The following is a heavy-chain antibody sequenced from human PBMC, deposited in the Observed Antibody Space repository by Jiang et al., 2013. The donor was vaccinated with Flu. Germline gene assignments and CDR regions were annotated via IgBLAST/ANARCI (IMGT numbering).Heavy chain of an antibody. J-gene: IGHJ4*02. CDR3: ARGGSGYYYIDY. V-gene: IGHV2-70*11. CDR2: IDWDDDK. Sequence: LARIDWDDDKYYSTSLKTRLTISKDTSKNQVVLTMTNMDPVDTATYYCARGGSGYYYIDYWGQGTLVTVSS. D-gene: IGHD3-22*01.